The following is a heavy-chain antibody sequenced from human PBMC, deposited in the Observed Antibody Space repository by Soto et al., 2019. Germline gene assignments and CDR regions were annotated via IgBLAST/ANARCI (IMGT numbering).Heavy chain of an antibody. CDR2: ISYDGSHK. Sequence: QVQLVESGGGVVQPGRSLRLSCAASGITLSKYGMHWVRQAPGKGLEWVAVISYDGSHKDYGDSVKGRFSISRDSSKNTLYLQMNSLRPEDTAVYYCAKERIVAATQGNWFDSWGRGTLVTVSS. V-gene: IGHV3-30*18. D-gene: IGHD6-13*01. J-gene: IGHJ5*01. CDR3: AKERIVAATQGNWFDS. CDR1: GITLSKYG.